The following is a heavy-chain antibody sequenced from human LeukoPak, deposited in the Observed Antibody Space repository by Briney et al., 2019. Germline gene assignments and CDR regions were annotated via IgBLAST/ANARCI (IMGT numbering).Heavy chain of an antibody. CDR3: ARGLGPGAAPFRYFDP. CDR2: ISPSSSTI. D-gene: IGHD6-13*01. Sequence: GGSLRLSCAASGFTFNSYSMNWVRQAPGKGLDWVSYISPSSSTIFYADSVKGRFTISRDNAKNSLYLQMISLRDEDTALYYCARGLGPGAAPFRYFDPWGRGTLVTVSS. CDR1: GFTFNSYS. V-gene: IGHV3-48*02. J-gene: IGHJ2*01.